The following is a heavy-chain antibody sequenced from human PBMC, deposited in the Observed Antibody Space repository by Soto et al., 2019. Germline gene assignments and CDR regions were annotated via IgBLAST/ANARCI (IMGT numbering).Heavy chain of an antibody. D-gene: IGHD6-13*01. Sequence: ASVKVSCKASGYTFTNYGISWVRQAPGQGLEWMGGIIPIFGTANYAQKFQGRVTITADESTSTAYMELSSLRSEDTAVYYCARELGRAAAGTYYYYYGMDVWGQGTTVTVSS. J-gene: IGHJ6*02. CDR2: IIPIFGTA. V-gene: IGHV1-69*13. CDR3: ARELGRAAAGTYYYYYGMDV. CDR1: GYTFTNYG.